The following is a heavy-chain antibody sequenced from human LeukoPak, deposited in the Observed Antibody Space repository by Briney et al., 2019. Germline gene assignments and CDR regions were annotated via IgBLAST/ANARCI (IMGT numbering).Heavy chain of an antibody. CDR2: IYYSGSS. Sequence: SETLSLTCSVSGGSISGGSISGYHWSWIRQPPGKGLEWIGYIYYSGSSNYNPSLKSRVTISVDTSKNQFSLKVSSVTAADTAIYYCARRLYDSSGYYLDNWGQGTLVTVSS. CDR1: GGSISGGSISGYH. D-gene: IGHD3-22*01. CDR3: ARRLYDSSGYYLDN. V-gene: IGHV4-61*08. J-gene: IGHJ4*02.